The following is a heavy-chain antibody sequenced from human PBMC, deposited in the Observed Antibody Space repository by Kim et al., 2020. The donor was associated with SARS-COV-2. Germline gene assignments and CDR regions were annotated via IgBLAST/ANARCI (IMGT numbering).Heavy chain of an antibody. CDR2: ISSSGSTI. Sequence: GGSLRLSCAASGFTFSSYEMNWVRQAPGKGLEWVSYISSSGSTIYYADSVKGRFTISRDNAKNSLYLQMNSLRAEDTAVYYCASDTRDSGYDYYYYYGMDVWGQGTTVTVSS. J-gene: IGHJ6*02. CDR1: GFTFSSYE. CDR3: ASDTRDSGYDYYYYYGMDV. V-gene: IGHV3-48*03. D-gene: IGHD5-12*01.